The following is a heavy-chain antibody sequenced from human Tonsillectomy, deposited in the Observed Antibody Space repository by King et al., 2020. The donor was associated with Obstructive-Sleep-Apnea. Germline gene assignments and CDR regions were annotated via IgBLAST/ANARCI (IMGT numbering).Heavy chain of an antibody. D-gene: IGHD4-23*01. J-gene: IGHJ4*02. Sequence: VQLVQSGSDLKKPGASVRVSCKTSGYTFTDYCIHWVRQAPGQGLEWLGWIDTKTGTPVYAHGIPRQFVFSLDSSMRTAYLQISSLNVDDTAVFFCGRAPYGGEPTIPDYWGQGTLVTVSS. CDR2: IDTKTGTP. CDR1: GYTFTDYC. CDR3: GRAPYGGEPTIPDY. V-gene: IGHV7-4-1*02.